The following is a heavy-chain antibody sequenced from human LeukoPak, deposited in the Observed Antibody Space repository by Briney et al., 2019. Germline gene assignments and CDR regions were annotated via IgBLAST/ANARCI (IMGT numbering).Heavy chain of an antibody. CDR3: AKGVRRSSDYSSPVDY. CDR2: ISGSGGST. J-gene: IGHJ4*02. V-gene: IGHV3-23*01. Sequence: GGSLRLSCAASGFTFSSYAMSWVRQAPGKGLEWVSAISGSGGSTYNADSVKGRFTISRDNSRNTLYMQMNSLKAEDTAVYYCAKGVRRSSDYSSPVDYWGQGTLVTVSS. D-gene: IGHD3-22*01. CDR1: GFTFSSYA.